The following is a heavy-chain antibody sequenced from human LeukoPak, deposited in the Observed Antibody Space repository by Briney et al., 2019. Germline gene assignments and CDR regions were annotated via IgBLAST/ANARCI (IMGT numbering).Heavy chain of an antibody. CDR2: ISCDGSNK. J-gene: IGHJ6*02. CDR3: AKDHSAYYYGMDV. D-gene: IGHD1-26*01. Sequence: PGRSLRLSCAASGFTFSSYGMHWVRQAPGKGLEWVAVISCDGSNKYYADSVKGRFTISRDNSKNTLYLQMNSLRAEDTAVYYCAKDHSAYYYGMDVWGQGTTVTVSS. CDR1: GFTFSSYG. V-gene: IGHV3-30*18.